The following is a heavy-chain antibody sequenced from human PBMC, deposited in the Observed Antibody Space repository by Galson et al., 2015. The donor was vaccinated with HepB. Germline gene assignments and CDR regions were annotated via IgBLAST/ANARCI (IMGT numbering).Heavy chain of an antibody. V-gene: IGHV3-66*01. J-gene: IGHJ4*02. Sequence: SLRLSCAASGFTVSSNYMSWVRQAPGKGLEWVSVIYSGGSTYYADSMMGRFTISRDNSKNTLYLQMNSLGAEDTAGYYCARAEAGYYFDYWGQGTLVTVSS. CDR3: ARAEAGYYFDY. CDR1: GFTVSSNY. CDR2: IYSGGST. D-gene: IGHD6-19*01.